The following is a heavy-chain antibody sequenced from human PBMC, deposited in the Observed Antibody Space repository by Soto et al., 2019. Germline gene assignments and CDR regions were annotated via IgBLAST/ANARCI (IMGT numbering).Heavy chain of an antibody. J-gene: IGHJ3*02. V-gene: IGHV6-1*01. Sequence: SQTLSLTCAISGDSVSSNSAAWNRIRQSPSRGLEWLGRTYYRSKWYNDYAVSVKSRITINPDTPKNQFSLQLNSVTPEDTAVYYCAKERRHCSSTSCYDAFDIWGQGTMVTVSS. CDR3: AKERRHCSSTSCYDAFDI. CDR2: TYYRSKWYN. D-gene: IGHD2-2*01. CDR1: GDSVSSNSAA.